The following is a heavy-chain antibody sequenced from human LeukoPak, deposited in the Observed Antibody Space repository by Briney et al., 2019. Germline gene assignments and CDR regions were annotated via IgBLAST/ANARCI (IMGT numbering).Heavy chain of an antibody. D-gene: IGHD1-26*01. Sequence: ASVKVSCKASGYTFTSYAISWVRQAPGQGLEWMGGIIPIFGTANYAQKFQGRVTITADESTSTAYMELSSLRSEDTAVYYCARSYQWELLYYFDYWGQGTLVTVSS. CDR3: ARSYQWELLYYFDY. CDR2: IIPIFGTA. J-gene: IGHJ4*02. CDR1: GYTFTSYA. V-gene: IGHV1-69*13.